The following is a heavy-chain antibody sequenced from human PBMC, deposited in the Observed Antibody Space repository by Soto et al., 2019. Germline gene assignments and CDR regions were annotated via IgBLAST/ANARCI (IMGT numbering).Heavy chain of an antibody. D-gene: IGHD1-26*01. CDR1: EFTFSGYA. V-gene: IGHV3-30-3*01. J-gene: IGHJ4*02. Sequence: GGSLRLSCAASEFTFSGYAMHWVRQAPGKGLEWVAVISYDGSNKYYADSVKGRFTISRDNSKNTLYLQMNSLRAEDTAVYYCARSRSGSRQNSFDYWGQGTLVTVSS. CDR3: ARSRSGSRQNSFDY. CDR2: ISYDGSNK.